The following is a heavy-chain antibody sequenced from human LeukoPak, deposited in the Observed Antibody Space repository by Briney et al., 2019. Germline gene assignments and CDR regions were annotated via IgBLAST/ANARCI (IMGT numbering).Heavy chain of an antibody. CDR3: ATTTYYYDSSGGDFDY. Sequence: SVKVSCKASGGTFSSYAISWVRQAPGQGLEWMGGIIPIFGTANYAQKFQGRVTITTDESTSTAYMELSSLRSEDKAVYYCATTTYYYDSSGGDFDYWGQGTLVTVSS. CDR2: IIPIFGTA. V-gene: IGHV1-69*05. CDR1: GGTFSSYA. J-gene: IGHJ4*02. D-gene: IGHD3-22*01.